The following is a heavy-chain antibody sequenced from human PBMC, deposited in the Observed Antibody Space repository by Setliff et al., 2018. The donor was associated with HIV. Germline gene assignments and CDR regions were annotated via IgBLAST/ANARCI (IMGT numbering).Heavy chain of an antibody. Sequence: ASVKVSCKASGYTFTSYGISWVRQAPGQGLEWMGWISAYNGNTNYAQKFQGRVTITADRSTSTSYMELRGLRSEDTAVYFCARETYFFDVTTFYSYALGVWGQGTTVTVSS. CDR2: ISAYNGNT. D-gene: IGHD4-17*01. V-gene: IGHV1-18*01. CDR3: ARETYFFDVTTFYSYALGV. J-gene: IGHJ6*02. CDR1: GYTFTSYG.